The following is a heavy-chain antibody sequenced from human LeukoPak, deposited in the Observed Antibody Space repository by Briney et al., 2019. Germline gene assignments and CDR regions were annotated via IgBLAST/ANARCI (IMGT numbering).Heavy chain of an antibody. D-gene: IGHD6-19*01. CDR2: IYYSGST. CDR1: GGSISSYY. Sequence: SETLSLTCTVSGGSISSYYWSWIRQPPGKGLEWIGYIYYSGSTYYNPSLKSRVTISVDTSKNQFSLKLSSVTAADTAVYYCARLGYSSGWYFDYWGQGTLVIVSS. V-gene: IGHV4-59*04. CDR3: ARLGYSSGWYFDY. J-gene: IGHJ4*02.